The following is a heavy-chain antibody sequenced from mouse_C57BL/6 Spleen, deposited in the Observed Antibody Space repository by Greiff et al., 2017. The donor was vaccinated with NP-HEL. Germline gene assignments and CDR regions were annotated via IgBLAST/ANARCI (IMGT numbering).Heavy chain of an antibody. CDR3: ARPSYGNYGNYFDY. J-gene: IGHJ2*01. CDR2: IDPSDSET. CDR1: GYTFTSYW. V-gene: IGHV1-52*01. D-gene: IGHD2-1*01. Sequence: VQLQQSGAELVWPGASVKLSCTASGYTFTSYWMHWVKQRPIQGLEWIGNIDPSDSETHYNQKFKDKATLTVDKSSSTAYMQLSSLTSEDSAVYYCARPSYGNYGNYFDYWGQGTTLTVSS.